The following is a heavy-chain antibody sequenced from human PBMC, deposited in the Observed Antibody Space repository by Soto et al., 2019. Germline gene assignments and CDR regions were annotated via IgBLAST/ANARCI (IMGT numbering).Heavy chain of an antibody. J-gene: IGHJ3*02. Sequence: EVQLLASGGGWVQPGGSLRLSCVASGFTFNSYAMNWVRQAPGKGLEWVSLVIGRGGKTYYADSVKGRFTVSRDNSKNTQYLLIDSLRAEDTSTYFCAKDSYAYYNDAFDIWGQGTMVTVSS. CDR2: VIGRGGKT. V-gene: IGHV3-23*01. D-gene: IGHD3-16*01. CDR3: AKDSYAYYNDAFDI. CDR1: GFTFNSYA.